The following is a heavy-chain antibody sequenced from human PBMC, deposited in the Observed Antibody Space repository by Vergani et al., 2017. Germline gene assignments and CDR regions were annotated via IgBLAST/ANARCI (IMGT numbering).Heavy chain of an antibody. CDR3: ARAAIVVVPADYYYYGMDV. J-gene: IGHJ6*02. Sequence: QVQLVQSGAEVKKPGSSVKVSCKASGGTFSSYAISWVRQAPGQGLEWMGRIIPILGIANYAQKFQGRVTITADKSTRTAYMELSSLRSEDTAVYYCARAAIVVVPADYYYYGMDVWGQGTTVTVSS. D-gene: IGHD2-2*01. V-gene: IGHV1-69*04. CDR1: GGTFSSYA. CDR2: IIPILGIA.